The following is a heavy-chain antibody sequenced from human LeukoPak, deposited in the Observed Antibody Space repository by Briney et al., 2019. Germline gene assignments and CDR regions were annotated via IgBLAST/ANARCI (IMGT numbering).Heavy chain of an antibody. CDR2: ISSSSSYI. J-gene: IGHJ4*02. CDR3: AREVSYYFDY. CDR1: GFTVSSNY. D-gene: IGHD1-14*01. Sequence: GGSLRLSCAASGFTVSSNYMSWVRQAPGKGLEWVSSISSSSSYIYYADSVKGRFTISRDNAKNSLYLQMNSLRAEDTAVYYCAREVSYYFDYWGQGTLVTVSS. V-gene: IGHV3-21*01.